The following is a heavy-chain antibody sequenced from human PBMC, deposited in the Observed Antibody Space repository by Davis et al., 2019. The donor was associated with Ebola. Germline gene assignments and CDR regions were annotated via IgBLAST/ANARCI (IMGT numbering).Heavy chain of an antibody. CDR3: AKDLGHNSDWYGYYFDY. V-gene: IGHV3-23*01. Sequence: PGGSLRLSCTASGFTFSNYAMSWVRQAPGKGLEWVSSFSVTNGGTYYAGSVEGRFTISRDNSKNTLYLQMNSLRAEDTAVYYCAKDLGHNSDWYGYYFDYWGQGTLVTVSS. CDR2: FSVTNGGT. J-gene: IGHJ4*02. CDR1: GFTFSNYA. D-gene: IGHD6-19*01.